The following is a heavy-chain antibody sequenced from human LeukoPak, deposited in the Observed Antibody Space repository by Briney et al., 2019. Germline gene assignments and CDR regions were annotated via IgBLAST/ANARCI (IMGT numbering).Heavy chain of an antibody. Sequence: GGSLRLSCAASGFTFSSYWMSWVRQAPGKGLEWVANIKQDGSEKYYVDSVKGRFTISIDNAKNSLYLQMNSLRAEDTAVYYCARGPPDRYSSSPLNYWGQGTLVTVSS. CDR2: IKQDGSEK. CDR3: ARGPPDRYSSSPLNY. V-gene: IGHV3-7*01. J-gene: IGHJ4*02. D-gene: IGHD6-13*01. CDR1: GFTFSSYW.